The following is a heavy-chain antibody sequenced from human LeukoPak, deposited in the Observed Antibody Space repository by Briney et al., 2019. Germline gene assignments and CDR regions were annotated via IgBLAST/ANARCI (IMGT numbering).Heavy chain of an antibody. CDR2: INHSGST. CDR3: ARGGAARPLDYFDY. V-gene: IGHV4-34*01. J-gene: IGHJ4*02. CDR1: GGSFSGYY. D-gene: IGHD6-6*01. Sequence: PSETLSLTCAVYGGSFSGYYWSWIRQPSGKGLEWIGEINHSGSTNYNPSLKSRVTISVDTSKNQFSLKLSSVTAADTAVYYCARGGAARPLDYFDYWGQGTLVTVSS.